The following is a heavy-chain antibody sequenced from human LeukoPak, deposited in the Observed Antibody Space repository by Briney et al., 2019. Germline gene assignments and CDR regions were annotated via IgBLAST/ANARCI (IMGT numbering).Heavy chain of an antibody. V-gene: IGHV4-30-2*01. Sequence: SETLSLTCAVSGGSISSGGYSWSWIRQPPGKGLEWIGYIYHSGSTYYNPSLKSRVTISVDRSKNQFSLKLSSVTAADTAVYYCAREGIAVAGTSWFDPWGQGTLVTVSS. J-gene: IGHJ5*02. CDR2: IYHSGST. CDR3: AREGIAVAGTSWFDP. D-gene: IGHD6-19*01. CDR1: GGSISSGGYS.